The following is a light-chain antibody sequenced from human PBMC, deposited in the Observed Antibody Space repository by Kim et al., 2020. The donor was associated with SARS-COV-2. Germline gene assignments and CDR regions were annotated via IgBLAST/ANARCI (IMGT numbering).Light chain of an antibody. CDR3: QQYGSSRT. Sequence: LAPGERATLACRASQSVSSSYLAWYQQKPGQAPRLLIYGASSRATGIPDRFSGSGSGTDFTLTISRLEPEDFAVYYCQQYGSSRTFGQGTKVDIK. CDR2: GAS. CDR1: QSVSSSY. V-gene: IGKV3-20*01. J-gene: IGKJ1*01.